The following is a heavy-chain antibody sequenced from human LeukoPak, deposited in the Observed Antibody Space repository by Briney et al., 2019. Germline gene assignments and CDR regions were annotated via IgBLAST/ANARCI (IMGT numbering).Heavy chain of an antibody. CDR2: IYYSGST. J-gene: IGHJ3*02. D-gene: IGHD2-2*01. Sequence: SETLSLTCTVSGGSISSSSYYWGWIRQPPGKGLEWIGSIYYSGSTYYNPSLKSRVTISVDTSKNQFSLKLSSVTAADTAVYYCASGARGPQLDAFDIWGQGTMVTVSS. CDR3: ASGARGPQLDAFDI. CDR1: GGSISSSSYY. V-gene: IGHV4-39*07.